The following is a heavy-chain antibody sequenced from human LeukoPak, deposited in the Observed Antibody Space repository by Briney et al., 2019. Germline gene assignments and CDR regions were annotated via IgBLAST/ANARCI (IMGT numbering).Heavy chain of an antibody. V-gene: IGHV4-30-4*01. CDR2: IYYSGST. CDR3: ARDEVYDGSGYSPFQH. Sequence: SQTLSLTCTVSGGSISSGDYYWSWIRQPPGKGLEWIGYIYYSGSTYYNPSLKSRVTISVDTSKNQFSLKLSSVTAADTAVYYCARDEVYDGSGYSPFQHWGQGTLVTVSS. D-gene: IGHD3-22*01. CDR1: GGSISSGDYY. J-gene: IGHJ1*01.